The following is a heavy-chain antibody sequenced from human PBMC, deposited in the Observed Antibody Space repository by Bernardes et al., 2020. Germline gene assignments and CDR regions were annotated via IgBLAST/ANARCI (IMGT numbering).Heavy chain of an antibody. V-gene: IGHV3-23*01. CDR3: AKNGDVGLHRYYFYYYMDV. D-gene: IGHD5-12*01. CDR1: GFTFSDYA. J-gene: IGHJ6*03. CDR2: ISGNGVNT. Sequence: GGSLRLSCAASGFTFSDYAMSWVRQAPGKGLEWVSAISGNGVNTYYADSVKGRFTISRDNSKNTLYLQMNSLRAEDTAVYYCAKNGDVGLHRYYFYYYMDVWGKGTTSTVSS.